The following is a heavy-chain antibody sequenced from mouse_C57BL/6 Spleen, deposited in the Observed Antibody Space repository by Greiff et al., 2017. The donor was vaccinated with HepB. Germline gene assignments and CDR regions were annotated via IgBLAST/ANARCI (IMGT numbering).Heavy chain of an antibody. D-gene: IGHD2-2*01. CDR1: GYTFTSYW. V-gene: IGHV1-84*01. CDR2: IYPGSGNT. CDR3: ARSGLLWFFFDY. J-gene: IGHJ2*01. Sequence: QVQLQQPGAELVKPGASVKLSCKASGYTFTSYWMHWVKQRPGQGLEWIGWIYPGSGNTKYNEKFKGKATLTVDTSSSTAYMQLSSLTSEDSAVYFCARSGLLWFFFDYWGQGTTLTVSS.